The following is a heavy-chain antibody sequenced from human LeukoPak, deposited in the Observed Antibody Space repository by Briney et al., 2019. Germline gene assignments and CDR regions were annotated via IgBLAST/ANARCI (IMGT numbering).Heavy chain of an antibody. CDR1: GFTFSSYG. V-gene: IGHV3-30*03. CDR3: ARDAGATTYYFDY. J-gene: IGHJ4*02. D-gene: IGHD1-26*01. Sequence: PGGSLRLSCAASGFTFSSYGMSWVRQAPGKGLEWVAVISYDGSNKYYADSVKGRFTISRDNSKNTLYLQMNSLRAEDTAVYYCARDAGATTYYFDYWGQGTLVTVSS. CDR2: ISYDGSNK.